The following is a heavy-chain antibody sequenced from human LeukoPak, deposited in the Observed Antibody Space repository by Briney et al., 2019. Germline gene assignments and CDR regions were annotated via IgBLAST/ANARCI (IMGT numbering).Heavy chain of an antibody. J-gene: IGHJ6*02. V-gene: IGHV1-69*13. Sequence: SVKVSCKASGGTFSSYAISWVRQAPGQGLEWMGGIIPIFGTANYAQKFQGRVTITADESTSTAYMELSSLRSEDTAVYYCASRVGAKTYYYYGMDVWGQGTTVTVSS. CDR2: IIPIFGTA. D-gene: IGHD1-26*01. CDR3: ASRVGAKTYYYYGMDV. CDR1: GGTFSSYA.